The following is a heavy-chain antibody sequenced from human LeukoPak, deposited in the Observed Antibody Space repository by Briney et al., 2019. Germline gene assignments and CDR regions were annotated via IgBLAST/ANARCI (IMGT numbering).Heavy chain of an antibody. J-gene: IGHJ3*02. CDR3: AKGLNGYGSGSYSHLDAFDI. CDR1: GFTFSSYW. V-gene: IGHV3-74*01. D-gene: IGHD3-10*01. CDR2: IISDGGIT. Sequence: GGSLRLSCAASGFTFSSYWMHWVRQAPGKGLVGVARIISDGGITSYPASVKGRFTISRDNAKNTLYLQMNSLRADDTAVYYCAKGLNGYGSGSYSHLDAFDIWGQGTMVTVSS.